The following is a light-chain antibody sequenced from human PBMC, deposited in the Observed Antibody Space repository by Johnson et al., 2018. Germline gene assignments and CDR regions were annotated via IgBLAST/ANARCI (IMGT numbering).Light chain of an antibody. CDR1: SSNIENNY. V-gene: IGLV1-51*02. Sequence: QSVLTQPPSVSAAPAQKVTISCSGSSSNIENNYVSWYQQLPGTAPKLLIYENKKRHPGFPVRFSGSKSGTSATLGNTGLQTGEAADYYYGTWHSSLSAVNFCGTGTKVTVL. J-gene: IGLJ1*01. CDR2: ENK. CDR3: GTWHSSLSAVNF.